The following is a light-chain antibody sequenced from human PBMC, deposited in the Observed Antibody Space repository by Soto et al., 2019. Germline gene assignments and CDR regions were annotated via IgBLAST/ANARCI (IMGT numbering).Light chain of an antibody. J-gene: IGLJ2*01. CDR3: SSYTSSSTLVV. Sequence: QSALTQPASVSGSPGQSITISCTGTSSDVGGYNYVSWYQQHPGKAPKLMMYDVSNRPSGVSNRFSGSKSGNTASLTISGLQAEDEADYDCSSYTSSSTLVVFGGGTKLTVL. CDR1: SSDVGGYNY. CDR2: DVS. V-gene: IGLV2-14*01.